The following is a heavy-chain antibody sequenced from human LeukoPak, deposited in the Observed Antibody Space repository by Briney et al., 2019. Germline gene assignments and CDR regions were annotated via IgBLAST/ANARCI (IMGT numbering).Heavy chain of an antibody. V-gene: IGHV3-7*03. Sequence: PGGSLRLSCAASGFTFRSYWMDWVRQAPGKGLEWVANIKQDGSEMYYVDSVKGRFTISRDNAKNSLYLQMNSLRAEDTALYYCAEDISKWLQLTDAFDIWGQGTMVTVSS. CDR1: GFTFRSYW. CDR2: IKQDGSEM. J-gene: IGHJ3*02. D-gene: IGHD5-24*01. CDR3: AEDISKWLQLTDAFDI.